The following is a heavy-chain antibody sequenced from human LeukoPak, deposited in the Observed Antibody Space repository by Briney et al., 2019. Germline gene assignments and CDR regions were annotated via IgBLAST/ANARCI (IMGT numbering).Heavy chain of an antibody. CDR2: INPNSGGT. V-gene: IGHV1-2*02. Sequence: GASVKVSCKASGYTFTGYYMHWVRQAPGQGLEWMGWINPNSGGTNYAQKLQGRVTMTTDTSTSTAYMELRSLRSDDTAMYYCARDQTATYYYDSSGYFPFDYWGQGTLVTVSS. CDR1: GYTFTGYY. D-gene: IGHD3-22*01. CDR3: ARDQTATYYYDSSGYFPFDY. J-gene: IGHJ4*02.